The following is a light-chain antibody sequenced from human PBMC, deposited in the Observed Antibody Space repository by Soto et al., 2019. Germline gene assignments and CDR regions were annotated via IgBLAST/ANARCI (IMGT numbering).Light chain of an antibody. V-gene: IGKV3-20*01. J-gene: IGKJ1*01. Sequence: EIVLTQSPGTLSLSPGERATLSCRASQSVSNNYLAWFQQTPGQAPRLLIYDTSRRATGIPDRFSGSGSGTDFTLTNSRLEPEDSAMYYCQQYGNSPRTFGQGTKVEIK. CDR2: DTS. CDR3: QQYGNSPRT. CDR1: QSVSNNY.